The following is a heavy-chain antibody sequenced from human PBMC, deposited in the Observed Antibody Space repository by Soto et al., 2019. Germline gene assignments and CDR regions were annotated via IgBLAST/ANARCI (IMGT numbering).Heavy chain of an antibody. J-gene: IGHJ4*02. D-gene: IGHD5-12*01. CDR2: ISGSGDNT. Sequence: GGSLRLSCAASGFSFDDYAMTWVRQATGKGLEWVSAISGSGDNTYYADSVKGRFTISRDNSRNTLYLQLNTLRAEDTALYYCAKGYYSRYDLAYFDYWGQGTLVTVSS. CDR3: AKGYYSRYDLAYFDY. CDR1: GFSFDDYA. V-gene: IGHV3-23*01.